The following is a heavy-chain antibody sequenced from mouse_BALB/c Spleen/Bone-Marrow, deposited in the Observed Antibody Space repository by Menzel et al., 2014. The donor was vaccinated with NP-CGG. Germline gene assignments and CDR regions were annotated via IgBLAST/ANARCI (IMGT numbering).Heavy chain of an antibody. V-gene: IGHV9-1*02. CDR3: ARHSSWFAY. J-gene: IGHJ3*01. Sequence: VVESGPELKKPGETVKIFCKASGYTFTNYGMNWVKQAPGKGLKWMGWINTYTGEPTYVDDFKGRFAFSLETSASTAYLQINNLKNEDMATYFCARHSSWFAYWGQGTLVTVSA. CDR1: GYTFTNYG. CDR2: INTYTGEP.